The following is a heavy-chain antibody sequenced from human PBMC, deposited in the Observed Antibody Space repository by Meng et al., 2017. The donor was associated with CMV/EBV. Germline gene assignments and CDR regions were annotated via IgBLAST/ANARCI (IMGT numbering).Heavy chain of an antibody. J-gene: IGHJ6*02. CDR3: ARSYYYYYGMDV. V-gene: IGHV4-61*01. Sequence: SETLSLTCTVSGGSVSSRSYYWSWIRQPPGKGLEWIGYIYYSGSTNYNPSLKSRVTISVDTSKNQFSLKLSSVTAADTAVYYCARSYYYYYGMDVWGQGTTVTVSS. CDR1: GGSVSSRSYY. CDR2: IYYSGST.